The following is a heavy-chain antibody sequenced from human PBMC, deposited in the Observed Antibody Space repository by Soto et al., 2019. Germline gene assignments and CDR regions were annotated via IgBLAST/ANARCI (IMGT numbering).Heavy chain of an antibody. V-gene: IGHV1-58*02. D-gene: IGHD3-22*01. Sequence: QMKLVQSGPEVKKPGTSVKVSCKASGFIFTTFGIQWVRQARGQRLEWIGWISVGNANTNYAQKFQERVTITRDMSTSTAYMEMSSLTSEDTAVYYCAAADCSGYYGGWGQGTQVTVSS. CDR2: ISVGNANT. CDR3: AAADCSGYYGG. CDR1: GFIFTTFG. J-gene: IGHJ4*02.